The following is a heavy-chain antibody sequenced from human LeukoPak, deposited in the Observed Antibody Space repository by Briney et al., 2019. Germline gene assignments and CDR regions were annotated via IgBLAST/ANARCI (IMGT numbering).Heavy chain of an antibody. Sequence: GGSLRLSCAASGFTFSDAVMSWVRQAPGKGLEWVANIKDDGSGKNYVDSVKGRFTISRDNAKNSMYLQMNNMRDEDTALYYCARGGSFVHNRRFDYWGQGALVTVSS. J-gene: IGHJ4*02. CDR1: GFTFSDAV. CDR2: IKDDGSGK. CDR3: ARGGSFVHNRRFDY. D-gene: IGHD6-13*01. V-gene: IGHV3-7*01.